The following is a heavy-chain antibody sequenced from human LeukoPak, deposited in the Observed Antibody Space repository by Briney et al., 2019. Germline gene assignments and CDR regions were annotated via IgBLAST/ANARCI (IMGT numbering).Heavy chain of an antibody. J-gene: IGHJ4*02. V-gene: IGHV3-33*08. CDR2: IWYDGSNK. Sequence: GGSLRLSCAASGFTFSSYAMSWVRQAPGKGLEWVAVIWYDGSNKYYADSVKGRFTISRDNAKNTLFLQMNSLRAEDTAVYYCARISSDSISYYDHWGQGTLVTVSS. CDR1: GFTFSSYA. D-gene: IGHD3-22*01. CDR3: ARISSDSISYYDH.